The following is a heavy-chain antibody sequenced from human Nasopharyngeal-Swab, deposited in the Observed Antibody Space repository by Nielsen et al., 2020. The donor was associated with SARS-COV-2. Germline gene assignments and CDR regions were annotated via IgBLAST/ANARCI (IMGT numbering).Heavy chain of an antibody. D-gene: IGHD1-26*01. CDR2: IYYSGST. CDR3: ARRETIVGSFDY. V-gene: IGHV4-59*08. Sequence: SETLTLTCTASGGSISSYYWTWIRQSPGKGLEWIGYIYYSGSTDYNPSLKGGVTISVDTSKNQFSLKLNSVTAADTAVYYCARRETIVGSFDYWGQGTLVTVSS. J-gene: IGHJ4*02. CDR1: GGSISSYY.